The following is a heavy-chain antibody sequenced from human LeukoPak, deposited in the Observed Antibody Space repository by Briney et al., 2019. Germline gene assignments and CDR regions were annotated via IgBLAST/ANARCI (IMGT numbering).Heavy chain of an antibody. CDR1: GLAFSAYK. V-gene: IGHV3-74*01. CDR3: VVGGSPGY. CDR2: ISTDGYTT. D-gene: IGHD2-15*01. Sequence: GGSLRLSCAASGLAFSAYKMLWVRQAPRKGLVWVSRISTDGYTTDYADFVQGRFTASRDNTKNTWSLEMNSLRAEDTAVYYCVVGGSPGYWGQGTLVTVSS. J-gene: IGHJ4*02.